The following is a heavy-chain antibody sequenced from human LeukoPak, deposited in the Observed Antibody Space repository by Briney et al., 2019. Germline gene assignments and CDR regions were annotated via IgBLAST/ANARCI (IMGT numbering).Heavy chain of an antibody. V-gene: IGHV1-18*01. J-gene: IGHJ4*02. CDR3: ARELPGIVGVRGDY. CDR1: GYTFTSYD. Sequence: ASVKVSCKASGYTFTSYDINWVRQAPGQGLEWMGWISAYTGNTNYAQTLQGRVTMTTDTSTSTAYMELRSLRSDDTAVYYCARELPGIVGVRGDYWGQGTLVTVSS. CDR2: ISAYTGNT. D-gene: IGHD1-26*01.